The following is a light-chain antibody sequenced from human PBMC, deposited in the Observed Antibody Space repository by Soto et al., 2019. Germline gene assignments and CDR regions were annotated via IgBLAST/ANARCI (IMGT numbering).Light chain of an antibody. CDR1: QDISNY. J-gene: IGKJ4*01. V-gene: IGKV1-33*01. CDR2: DAS. CDR3: QQYDNLPSAT. Sequence: DIQMTQSPSSLSASVGDRVTITCQASQDISNYLNWYQQKPGKAPKLLIYDASNLETGVPSRFSGSGSGTDFTFTISSLQPEDIATYYCQQYDNLPSATFGGGTKVEI.